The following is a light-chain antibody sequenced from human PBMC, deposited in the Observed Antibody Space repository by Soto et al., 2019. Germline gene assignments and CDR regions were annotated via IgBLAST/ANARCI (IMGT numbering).Light chain of an antibody. CDR1: SSNIGSNY. CDR2: SNN. V-gene: IGLV1-47*02. Sequence: QSVLTQPPSASGTPGQRVTISCSGSSSNIGSNYVYWYQQLPGTAPKLLIYSNNQRPSGVPDRFSGSKSGTSASLAISGLRYEDEADYDCAAWDDSLSGVVFGGGTKLTVL. J-gene: IGLJ2*01. CDR3: AAWDDSLSGVV.